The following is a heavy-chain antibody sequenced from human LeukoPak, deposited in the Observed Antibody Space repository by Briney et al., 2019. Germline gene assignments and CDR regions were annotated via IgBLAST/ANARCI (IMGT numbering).Heavy chain of an antibody. CDR3: AREGSGWTRNYYYYMDV. CDR2: IRYDGTNK. D-gene: IGHD6-19*01. CDR1: GFTFRSYG. J-gene: IGHJ6*03. Sequence: PGGSLRLSCAASGFTFRSYGMHWVRQAPGKGLEWVAIIRYDGTNKYYADSVKGRFTISRDNSKNTLYLQMNSLRAEDTAVYYCAREGSGWTRNYYYYMDVWGKGTTVTISS. V-gene: IGHV3-30*02.